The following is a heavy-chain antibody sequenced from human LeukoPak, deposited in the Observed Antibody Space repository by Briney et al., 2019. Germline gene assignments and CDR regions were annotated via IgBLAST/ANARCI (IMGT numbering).Heavy chain of an antibody. CDR1: GFTFSSYA. CDR3: ARFGEGYSSSYDAFDI. D-gene: IGHD6-13*01. Sequence: GGSLRLSCAASGFTFSSYAMSWVRQAPGKGLEWVSAISGSGGSTYYADSVKGRFTISRDNSKNTLYLQMNSLRAEDTAVYYCARFGEGYSSSYDAFDIWGQGTMVTVSS. V-gene: IGHV3-23*01. J-gene: IGHJ3*02. CDR2: ISGSGGST.